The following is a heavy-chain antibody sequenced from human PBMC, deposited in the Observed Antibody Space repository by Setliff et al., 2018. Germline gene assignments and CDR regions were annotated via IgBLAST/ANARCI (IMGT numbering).Heavy chain of an antibody. Sequence: GESLTLSCAASGFTFSSYTMNWVRQAPGKGLEWVSSISSSSSYIYYADSVKGRFTISRDNAKNSLYLQMNSLRAEDTAVYYCARVYDSSGYSFDYWGQGTLVTVSS. CDR1: GFTFSSYT. J-gene: IGHJ4*02. V-gene: IGHV3-21*01. CDR3: ARVYDSSGYSFDY. D-gene: IGHD3-22*01. CDR2: ISSSSSYI.